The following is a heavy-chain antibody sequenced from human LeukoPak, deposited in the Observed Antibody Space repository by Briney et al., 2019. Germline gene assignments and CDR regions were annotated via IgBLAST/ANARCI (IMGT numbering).Heavy chain of an antibody. V-gene: IGHV4-61*02. CDR3: ARDQSYSNYPYYYYYMDV. CDR1: GGSISIGSSFSSGSYY. J-gene: IGHJ6*03. CDR2: IYTSGRT. Sequence: PSETLSLTCTVSGGSISIGSSFSSGSYYWSWIRQPAGKGLEWIGRIYTSGRTSYNPPLTSRVTISVDTSKNQFSLKLSSVTAADTAVYYCARDQSYSNYPYYYYYMDVWGKGTTVTISS. D-gene: IGHD4-11*01.